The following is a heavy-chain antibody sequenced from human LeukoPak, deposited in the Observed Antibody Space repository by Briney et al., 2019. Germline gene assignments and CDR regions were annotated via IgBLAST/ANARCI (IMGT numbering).Heavy chain of an antibody. CDR1: GYTFTSYD. D-gene: IGHD2-2*01. V-gene: IGHV1-8*01. J-gene: IGHJ4*02. CDR3: ARGRGFQSREYQLLVFDY. CDR2: MNPNSGNT. Sequence: ASVKVSCKASGYTFTSYDINWVRQATGQGLEWMGWMNPNSGNTGYAQKFQSRVTMTRNTSISTAYMELSSLRSEDTAVYYCARGRGFQSREYQLLVFDYWGQGTLVTVSS.